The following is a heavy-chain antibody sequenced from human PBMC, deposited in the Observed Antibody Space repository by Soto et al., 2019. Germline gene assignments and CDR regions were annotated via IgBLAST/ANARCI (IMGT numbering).Heavy chain of an antibody. J-gene: IGHJ5*02. CDR1: GGSISSGGYY. CDR2: IYYSGST. D-gene: IGHD2-8*01. CDR3: AREINGRWFDP. V-gene: IGHV4-31*03. Sequence: QVQLQESGPGLVKPSQTLSLTCTVSGGSISSGGYYWSWIRQHPGKGLEWIGYIYYSGSTYYNPSLKRXXTXSXXTSKNQFSLKLSSVTAADTAVYYCAREINGRWFDPWGQGTLVTVSS.